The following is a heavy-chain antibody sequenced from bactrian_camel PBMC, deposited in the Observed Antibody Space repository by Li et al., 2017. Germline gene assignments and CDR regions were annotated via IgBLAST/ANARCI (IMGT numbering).Heavy chain of an antibody. Sequence: QVQLVESGGGSVQPGGSLRLSCAVSGYTGGTYCMGWFRQAPGKEREGVAGIESDGSTSYADSVKGRFSISQDSAKNILYLQMHSLKPEDTAMYYCAARSVGWCPLLEHWLEKRAYTPGGYFTNWGQGTQVTVS. V-gene: IGHV3S26*01. CDR1: GYTGGTYC. D-gene: IGHD1*01. CDR2: IESDGST. CDR3: AARSVGWCPLLEHWLEKRAYTPGGYFTN. J-gene: IGHJ4*01.